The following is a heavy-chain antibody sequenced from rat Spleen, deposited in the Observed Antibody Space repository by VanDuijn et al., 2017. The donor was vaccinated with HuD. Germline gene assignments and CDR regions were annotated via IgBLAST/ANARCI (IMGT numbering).Heavy chain of an antibody. CDR1: GFTFNNYD. D-gene: IGHD1-4*01. V-gene: IGHV5-29*01. Sequence: EVQLVESGGGLVQPGRSMKLSCAASGFTFNNYDMAWVRQAPTKGLEWVATISYDGSSPYSRDSVKGRLTISRDNTKSTLHLQMDSLRSEDSATYYCARVGRSRLQGFANWGQGTLVTVSS. J-gene: IGHJ3*01. CDR2: ISYDGSSP. CDR3: ARVGRSRLQGFAN.